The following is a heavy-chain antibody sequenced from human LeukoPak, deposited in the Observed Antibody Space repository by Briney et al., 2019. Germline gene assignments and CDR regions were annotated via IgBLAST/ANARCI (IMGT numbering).Heavy chain of an antibody. V-gene: IGHV3-30*02. CDR2: IRYDGSNK. Sequence: PGGSLRLSCAASGFTFSSYGMHWVRQAPGKGLGWVAFIRYDGSNKYYADSVKGRFTISRDNYKNTLYLQMNSLRAEDTAVYYCARAYISGYSYGFHYYYYMDVWGKGTTVTISS. D-gene: IGHD5-18*01. CDR1: GFTFSSYG. CDR3: ARAYISGYSYGFHYYYYMDV. J-gene: IGHJ6*03.